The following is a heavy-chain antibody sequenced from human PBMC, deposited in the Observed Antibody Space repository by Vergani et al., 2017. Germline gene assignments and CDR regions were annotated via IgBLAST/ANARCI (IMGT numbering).Heavy chain of an antibody. V-gene: IGHV4-59*11. CDR2: IHYSENT. Sequence: QVQLQESGPGLVKSSETLSLTCSVSFDSIRNLYCNWIRQPPGKGLEWIGSIHYSENTNYNPSLKTRVTSSVDTSKNQFSLTLTSVTAADTAVYYCASDTHNGQRADRWGQGILVTVTS. CDR3: ASDTHNGQRADR. J-gene: IGHJ5*02. CDR1: FDSIRNLY. D-gene: IGHD2-15*01.